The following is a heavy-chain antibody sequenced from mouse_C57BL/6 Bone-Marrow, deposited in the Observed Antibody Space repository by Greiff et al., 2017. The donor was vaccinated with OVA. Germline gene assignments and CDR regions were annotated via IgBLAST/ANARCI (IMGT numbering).Heavy chain of an antibody. CDR1: GFTFSDYY. CDR2: ISNGGGST. CDR3: ARLYYDYDGGAMDY. D-gene: IGHD2-4*01. J-gene: IGHJ4*01. Sequence: EVKLVESGGGLVQPGGSLKLSCAASGFTFSDYYMYWVRQTPEKRLEWVAYISNGGGSTYYPDTVKGRFTISRDNAKNTLYLQMSRLKSEDTAMYYCARLYYDYDGGAMDYWGQGTSVTVSS. V-gene: IGHV5-12*01.